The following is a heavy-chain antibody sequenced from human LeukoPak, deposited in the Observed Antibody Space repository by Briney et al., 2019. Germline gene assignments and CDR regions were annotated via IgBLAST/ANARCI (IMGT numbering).Heavy chain of an antibody. V-gene: IGHV4-38-2*02. CDR2: IHYSGST. CDR3: AREGIVGATNAFDI. Sequence: SETLSLTCTVSGYSISSAYYWGWIRQPPGKGLEWIATIHYSGSTYYNPSLKSRVTISLDTSKNQFSLKLNSVAAADTAVYYCAREGIVGATNAFDIWGQGTMVTVSS. J-gene: IGHJ3*02. D-gene: IGHD1-26*01. CDR1: GYSISSAYY.